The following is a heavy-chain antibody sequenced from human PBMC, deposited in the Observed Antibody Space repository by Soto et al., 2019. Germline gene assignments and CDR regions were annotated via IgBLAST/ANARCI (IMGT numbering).Heavy chain of an antibody. Sequence: EVQLLESGGGLGQPGGSLRLSCAASGFTFSSSAMSWVRQAPGKGLEWVSGIINNGANTYYADSVKGRFTISRDNSKNTLYLQMNSLRAEDTAVYYCAKIPITIRLGMDVWGQGTTVTVSS. J-gene: IGHJ6*02. V-gene: IGHV3-23*01. D-gene: IGHD3-3*01. CDR2: IINNGANT. CDR3: AKIPITIRLGMDV. CDR1: GFTFSSSA.